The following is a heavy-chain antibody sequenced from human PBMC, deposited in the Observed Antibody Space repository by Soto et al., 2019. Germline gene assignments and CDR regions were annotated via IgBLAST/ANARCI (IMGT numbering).Heavy chain of an antibody. CDR3: AAALPYGYYLQIDF. CDR1: GFTFTSSA. CDR2: IVVGSGNT. D-gene: IGHD4-17*01. Sequence: QMQLVQSGPEVKKPGTSVKVSCKASGFTFTSSAMQWVRQARGQRLEWIGWIVVGSGNTNYAQKFQERVTITRDMSTSTAYKELSSLRSEDPAVYYWAAALPYGYYLQIDFWGQGTLVTVSS. J-gene: IGHJ4*02. V-gene: IGHV1-58*02.